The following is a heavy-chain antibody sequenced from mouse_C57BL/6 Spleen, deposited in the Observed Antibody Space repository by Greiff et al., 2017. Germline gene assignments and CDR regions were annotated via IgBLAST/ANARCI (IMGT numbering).Heavy chain of an antibody. CDR3: ATFTTEWYFDV. D-gene: IGHD1-1*01. J-gene: IGHJ1*03. V-gene: IGHV1-82*01. Sequence: VHLVESGPELVKPGASVKISCKASGYAFSSSWMNWVKQRPGKGLEWIGRIYPGDGDTNYNGKFKGKATLTADKSSSTAYMQLSSLTSEDAAVYFCATFTTEWYFDVWGTGTTVTVSS. CDR2: IYPGDGDT. CDR1: GYAFSSSW.